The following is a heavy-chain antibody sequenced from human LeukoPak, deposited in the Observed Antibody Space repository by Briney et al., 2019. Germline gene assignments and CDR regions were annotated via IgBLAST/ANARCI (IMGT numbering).Heavy chain of an antibody. D-gene: IGHD5-12*01. CDR3: ARVRSGYDWTVDY. CDR2: ISSNGGST. J-gene: IGHJ4*02. V-gene: IGHV3-64*01. CDR1: GFTFSSYA. Sequence: GGSLRLSCAASGFTFSSYAMHWVRQAPGKGLEYVSAISSNGGSTYYANSVKGRFTISRDNSKNTLYLQMGSLRAEDMAVYYCARVRSGYDWTVDYWGQGTLVTVSS.